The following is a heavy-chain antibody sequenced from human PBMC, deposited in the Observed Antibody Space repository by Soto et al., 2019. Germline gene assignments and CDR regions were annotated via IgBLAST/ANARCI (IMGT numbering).Heavy chain of an antibody. CDR1: GGTFNRYA. CDR3: ARDIPPFPRTTACRVNWFDP. CDR2: IFPLFGTI. J-gene: IGHJ5*02. D-gene: IGHD1-1*01. Sequence: ASVKVSCKASGGTFNRYALSWVRQAPGQGLEWMGGIFPLFGTINYAQKFQGRVTISADTSTSTAYMELSSLRSEDTAVYYCARDIPPFPRTTACRVNWFDPWGQGTLVTVSS. V-gene: IGHV1-69*06.